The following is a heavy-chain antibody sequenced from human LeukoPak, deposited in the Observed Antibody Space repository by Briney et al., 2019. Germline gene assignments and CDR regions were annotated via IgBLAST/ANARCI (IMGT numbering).Heavy chain of an antibody. CDR2: DYYSWST. CDR3: VRGSTLRHYQF. Sequence: SETLSLTCTVSGDSIRSSPYYGGWIRRPPGKGLEWIGSDYYSWSTYYNPSLKSRVTVSVDASKNQFSLNLSDVTAADTAVYYCVRGSTLRHYQFWGQGTLVTVSS. CDR1: GDSIRSSPYY. D-gene: IGHD3-16*01. J-gene: IGHJ4*02. V-gene: IGHV4-39*01.